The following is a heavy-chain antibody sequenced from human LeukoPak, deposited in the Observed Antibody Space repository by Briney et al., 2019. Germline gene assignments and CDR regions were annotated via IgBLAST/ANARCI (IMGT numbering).Heavy chain of an antibody. J-gene: IGHJ6*03. V-gene: IGHV1-3*01. CDR1: GYIFTDYA. CDR2: MNGGNGNT. D-gene: IGHD2-15*01. Sequence: ASVKVSCKASGYIFTDYAIHWLHQAPGQRPEWMGWMNGGNGNTKYSQKFQGRITLIRDTSAATAYMELSSLRHDDLAVYYCARGRGTSGSNRDFYYYYYMDVWGKGTTVTVSS. CDR3: ARGRGTSGSNRDFYYYYYMDV.